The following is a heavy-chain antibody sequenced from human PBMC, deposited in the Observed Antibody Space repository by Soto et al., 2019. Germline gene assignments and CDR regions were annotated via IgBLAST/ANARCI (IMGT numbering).Heavy chain of an antibody. CDR2: IYHTGST. V-gene: IGHV4-4*02. D-gene: IGHD3-16*01. Sequence: PSETLSLTCGVFGGSISNSNWWTWVRQPPGKGLEWIGEIYHTGSTNYNSSLMSRVTISLDKPNNQFSLKLSSVTAADTAVYYCAHRQIGGVAIWGQGTRVTVSP. CDR3: AHRQIGGVAI. CDR1: GGSISNSNW. J-gene: IGHJ1*01.